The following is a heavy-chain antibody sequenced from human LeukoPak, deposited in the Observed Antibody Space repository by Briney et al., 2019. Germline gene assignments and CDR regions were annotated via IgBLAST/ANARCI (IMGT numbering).Heavy chain of an antibody. Sequence: PGGSLRLSCAASGFTFSSYWMHWVRQAPGKGLEWVSVISGSGSRTYYADSVKGRFTISRDNSKNTLYLQMNSLRAEDTAVYYCAKGGSLTMVTHFDYWGQGTLVTVSS. V-gene: IGHV3-23*01. CDR2: ISGSGSRT. D-gene: IGHD4-17*01. J-gene: IGHJ4*02. CDR1: GFTFSSYW. CDR3: AKGGSLTMVTHFDY.